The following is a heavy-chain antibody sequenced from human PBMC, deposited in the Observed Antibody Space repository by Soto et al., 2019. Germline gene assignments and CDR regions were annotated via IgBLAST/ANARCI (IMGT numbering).Heavy chain of an antibody. CDR1: GGYMTNYN. Sequence: PSETLSLTCIVSGGYMTNYNWSWIRQPPGKGLEWIGDIYSGESTNSNPSLNSRVTISVDTSKHQFSLNLTPPTAADTAFYHCARDSASGDAFDIWGQGTMVTVS. CDR3: ARDSASGDAFDI. V-gene: IGHV4-59*12. J-gene: IGHJ3*02. CDR2: IYSGEST.